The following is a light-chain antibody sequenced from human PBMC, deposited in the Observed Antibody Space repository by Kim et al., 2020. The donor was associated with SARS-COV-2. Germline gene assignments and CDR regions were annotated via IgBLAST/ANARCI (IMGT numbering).Light chain of an antibody. CDR3: QVWDTSTDHVI. CDR1: KIGTKN. Sequence: APGKPARITGGGNKIGTKNVRWYQQKPGQAPLLVKFYTSDRPSGLPARISASNSGNTATLTISGVEAGDEADYYCQVWDTSTDHVIFGGGTQLTVL. V-gene: IGLV3-21*04. CDR2: YTS. J-gene: IGLJ2*01.